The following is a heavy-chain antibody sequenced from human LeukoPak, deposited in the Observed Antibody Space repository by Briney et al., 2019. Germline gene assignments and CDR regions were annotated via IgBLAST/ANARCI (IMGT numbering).Heavy chain of an antibody. D-gene: IGHD5-24*01. CDR2: INHSGST. J-gene: IGHJ4*02. V-gene: IGHV4-34*01. CDR1: GGSFSGYY. Sequence: SEILSLTCAVYGGSFSGYYWSWIRQPPGKGLEWIGEINHSGSTNYNPSLKSRVTISVDTSKNQFSLKLSSVTAADTAVYYCARAVRWLQFRREFGFDYWGQGTLVTVSS. CDR3: ARAVRWLQFRREFGFDY.